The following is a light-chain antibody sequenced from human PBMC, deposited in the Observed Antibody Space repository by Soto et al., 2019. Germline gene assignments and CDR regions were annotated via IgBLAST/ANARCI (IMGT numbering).Light chain of an antibody. V-gene: IGKV3-20*01. CDR1: QSVSSSY. Sequence: EIVLTQSPATLSFSPGERATLSCRASQSVSSSYLAWYQQKPGQAPRLLIYGASSRATGIPDRFSGSGSGTDFTLTISRLEPEDFAVYYCQQYGSSSSWTFGQGTKVDIK. CDR3: QQYGSSSSWT. CDR2: GAS. J-gene: IGKJ1*01.